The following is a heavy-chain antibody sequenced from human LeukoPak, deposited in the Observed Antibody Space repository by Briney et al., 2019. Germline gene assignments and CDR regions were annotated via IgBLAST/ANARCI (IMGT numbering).Heavy chain of an antibody. CDR2: ISWNSGSI. CDR1: GFTLDDYA. CDR3: AKDRYGDYAYSGFDY. Sequence: PGRSLRLSCAASGFTLDDYAMHWVRQAPGKGLEWVSGISWNSGSIGYADSVKGRFTISRDNAKNSLYLQMNSLRAEDMALYYCAKDRYGDYAYSGFDYWGQGTLVTVSS. D-gene: IGHD4-17*01. J-gene: IGHJ4*02. V-gene: IGHV3-9*03.